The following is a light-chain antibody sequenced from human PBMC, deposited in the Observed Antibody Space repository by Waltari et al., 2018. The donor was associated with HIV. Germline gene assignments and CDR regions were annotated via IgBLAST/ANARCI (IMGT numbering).Light chain of an antibody. CDR3: QQYHSIPWT. V-gene: IGKV4-1*01. CDR2: WAS. CDR1: HGVLSWPQNKNF. J-gene: IGKJ1*01. Sequence: DIILTQSPDSLAVSLGGRATIHCKSSHGVLSWPQNKNFLAWYQQKPGQPPKLLIYWASTRESGVPARFSGSGSGKDFSLTISSLQAEDVALYYCQQYHSIPWTFGQGTKVEIK.